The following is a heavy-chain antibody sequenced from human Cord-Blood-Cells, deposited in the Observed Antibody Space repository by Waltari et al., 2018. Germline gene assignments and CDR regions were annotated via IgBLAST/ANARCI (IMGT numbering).Heavy chain of an antibody. V-gene: IGHV4-34*01. CDR2: INHSGST. CDR1: GGSFSGYY. J-gene: IGHJ3*02. CDR3: ARHAGDRDAFDI. Sequence: QVQLQQWGAGLLKPSETLSLTCAVYGGSFSGYYWSWIRQPPGKGLEWIGKINHSGSTNYNPSLKSRVTISVDTSKNQFSLKLSSVTAADTAVYYCARHAGDRDAFDIWGQGTMVTVSS. D-gene: IGHD7-27*01.